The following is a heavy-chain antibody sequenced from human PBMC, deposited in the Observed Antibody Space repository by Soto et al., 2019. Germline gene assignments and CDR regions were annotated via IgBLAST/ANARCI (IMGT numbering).Heavy chain of an antibody. CDR1: GFTFSNAW. CDR3: TTRYNWNYWPGWYFDL. J-gene: IGHJ2*01. V-gene: IGHV3-15*01. CDR2: IKSKTDGGTT. Sequence: EVQLVESGGGLVKPGGSLRLSCAASGFTFSNAWMSWVRQAPGKGLEWVGRIKSKTDGGTTDYAAPVKGRFTISRDDSKNTLYLQMNSLKTGDTAVYYCTTRYNWNYWPGWYFDLWGRGTLVTVSS. D-gene: IGHD1-7*01.